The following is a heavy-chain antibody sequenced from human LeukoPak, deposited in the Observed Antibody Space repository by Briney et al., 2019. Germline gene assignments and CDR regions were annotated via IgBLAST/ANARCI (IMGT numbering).Heavy chain of an antibody. J-gene: IGHJ6*03. Sequence: SETLSLTCTVSGGSINTPNYYWSWIRQPPGKGLEWIGYIYYSGSTNYNPSLKSRVTISVDTSKNQFSLKLSSVTAADTAVYYCARVPAASKYYYYYMDVWGKGTTVTVSS. D-gene: IGHD6-6*01. V-gene: IGHV4-61*01. CDR2: IYYSGST. CDR1: GGSINTPNYY. CDR3: ARVPAASKYYYYYMDV.